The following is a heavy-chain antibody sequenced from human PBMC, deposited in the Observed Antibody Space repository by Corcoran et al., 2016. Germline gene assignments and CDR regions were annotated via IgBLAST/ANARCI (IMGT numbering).Heavy chain of an antibody. J-gene: IGHJ4*02. CDR1: GGSISSYY. V-gene: IGHV4-59*01. Sequence: QVQLQESGPGLVKPSETLSLTCTVSGGSISSYYWSWIRQPPGKGLEWIGYIYYSGSTNYNPSLKSRVTISVDTSKNQFSLKLSSVTAADTAMYYCARGFDGDYLDYWGQGTLVTVSS. D-gene: IGHD3-9*01. CDR2: IYYSGST. CDR3: ARGFDGDYLDY.